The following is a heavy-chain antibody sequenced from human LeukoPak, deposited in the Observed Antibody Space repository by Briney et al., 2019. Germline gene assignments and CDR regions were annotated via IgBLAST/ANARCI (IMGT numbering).Heavy chain of an antibody. V-gene: IGHV1-2*02. Sequence: ASVKISCKASGYTFTDYYIHWVRQAPGHGLEWMGWISPNSGGTNYAQKFQGRVTMTRDTSISTAYMELSSLRSDDTAVYYCARGGAYTYGYYWGQGTLVTVSS. J-gene: IGHJ4*02. CDR3: ARGGAYTYGYY. D-gene: IGHD5-18*01. CDR1: GYTFTDYY. CDR2: ISPNSGGT.